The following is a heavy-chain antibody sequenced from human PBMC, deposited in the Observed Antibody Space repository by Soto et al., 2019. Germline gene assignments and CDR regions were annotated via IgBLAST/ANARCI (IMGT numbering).Heavy chain of an antibody. Sequence: QVQLVQSGAEVRQPASSVKVSCKTSGGTFSSYAISWVRQAPGQGLEWMGGIVPIVDTSTYAQKFQGRVGITADESTSTVYMELSSLRSDDTAVYYCVRVVAIPGYPDNWGQGTLVTVSS. D-gene: IGHD5-12*01. CDR1: GGTFSSYA. CDR3: VRVVAIPGYPDN. J-gene: IGHJ4*02. V-gene: IGHV1-69*12. CDR2: IVPIVDTS.